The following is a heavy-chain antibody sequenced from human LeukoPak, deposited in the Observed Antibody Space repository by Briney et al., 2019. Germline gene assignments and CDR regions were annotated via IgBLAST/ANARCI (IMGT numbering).Heavy chain of an antibody. V-gene: IGHV3-49*04. CDR2: IRGKAYGGTT. Sequence: QPGRSLRLSCTTSGFTFGDYAMSWVRQASGKGLEWVGFIRGKAYGGTTEYAASVKGRFTISRDESKSIAYLQMNSLQAEDTGVYYCSRGFMGMATIIDYWGQGTLVTVSS. D-gene: IGHD5-24*01. CDR3: SRGFMGMATIIDY. J-gene: IGHJ4*02. CDR1: GFTFGDYA.